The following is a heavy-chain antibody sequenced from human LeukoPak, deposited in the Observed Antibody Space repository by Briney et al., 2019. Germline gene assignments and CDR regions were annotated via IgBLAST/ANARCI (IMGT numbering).Heavy chain of an antibody. CDR3: ARVSGDCSSTSCSYYFDY. CDR2: IIPIFGTA. V-gene: IGHV1-69*05. CDR1: GGTFSSYA. Sequence: SVKVSCKASGGTFSSYAISWVRQAPGQGLEWMGGIIPIFGTANYAQKVQGRVTITTDESTTTAYMELSSLRSEDTAVYYCARVSGDCSSTSCSYYFDYWGQGTLVTVSS. D-gene: IGHD2-2*01. J-gene: IGHJ4*02.